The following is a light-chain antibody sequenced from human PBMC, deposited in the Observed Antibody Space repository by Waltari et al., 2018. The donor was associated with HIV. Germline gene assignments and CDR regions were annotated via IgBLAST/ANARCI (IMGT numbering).Light chain of an antibody. CDR3: AAWDDSLNGQGV. Sequence: QSVLTQPPSASGTPGQRVTISCSGSSSNIGSHTVHWYQHLPGTAPKLLIYHNNQRPSGVPDRFSGSKSGTSASLAISGLQSEDEADYYCAAWDDSLNGQGVFGGGTKLTVL. V-gene: IGLV1-44*01. CDR2: HNN. J-gene: IGLJ2*01. CDR1: SSNIGSHT.